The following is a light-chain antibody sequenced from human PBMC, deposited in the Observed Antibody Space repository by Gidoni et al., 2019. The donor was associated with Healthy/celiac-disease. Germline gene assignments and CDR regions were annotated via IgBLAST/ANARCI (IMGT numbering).Light chain of an antibody. V-gene: IGKV3-11*01. Sequence: EIVLTHSPATLSLSPGERATLSCRAIQSVSSYLAWDQQKPGQAPRLLIYDASNRATGIPARFSGSGSGTDCTLTISSLGPEDVAVYYCQQRSNWPPSITFGQGTRLEIK. J-gene: IGKJ5*01. CDR2: DAS. CDR1: QSVSSY. CDR3: QQRSNWPPSIT.